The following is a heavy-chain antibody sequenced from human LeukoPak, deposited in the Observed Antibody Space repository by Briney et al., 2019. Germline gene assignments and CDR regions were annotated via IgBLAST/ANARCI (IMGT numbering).Heavy chain of an antibody. CDR3: ARGSTYYDSSGQVPFDY. CDR2: ISSSRSTI. J-gene: IGHJ4*02. V-gene: IGHV3-48*01. Sequence: GGSLRLSCAASGFTFSTYSMNWVRQAPGKGLEWVSYISSSRSTIYYADSVKGRFTISRDNAKNSLYLQMNSLRAEDTAVYYCARGSTYYDSSGQVPFDYWGQGTLVTVSS. CDR1: GFTFSTYS. D-gene: IGHD3-22*01.